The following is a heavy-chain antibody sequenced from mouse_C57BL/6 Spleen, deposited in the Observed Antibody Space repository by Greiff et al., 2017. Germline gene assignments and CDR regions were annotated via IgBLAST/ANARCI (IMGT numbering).Heavy chain of an antibody. D-gene: IGHD2-2*01. J-gene: IGHJ2*01. CDR3: ARDAHYGYGLHFDY. CDR2: INYDGSST. V-gene: IGHV5-16*01. CDR1: GFTFSDYY. Sequence: EVKVVESEGGLVQPGSSMKLSCTASGFTFSDYYMAWVRQVPEKGLEWVANINYDGSSTYYLDSLKSRFIISRDNAKNILYLQMSSLKSEDTATYYCARDAHYGYGLHFDYGGQGTTLTVSS.